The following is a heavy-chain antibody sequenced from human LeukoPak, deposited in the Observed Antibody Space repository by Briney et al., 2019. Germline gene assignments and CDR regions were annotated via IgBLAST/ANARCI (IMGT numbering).Heavy chain of an antibody. V-gene: IGHV3-74*01. Sequence: GGSLRLSCAASGFTLSSYWMHWVRQAPGKGLVWVSRINSQGSSTSYADSVKGRFTISRDNAKNTLYLQMNSLRAEDTAVYYCARAPRRSYYMDVWGKGTTVTVSS. J-gene: IGHJ6*03. CDR1: GFTLSSYW. D-gene: IGHD1-14*01. CDR2: INSQGSST. CDR3: ARAPRRSYYMDV.